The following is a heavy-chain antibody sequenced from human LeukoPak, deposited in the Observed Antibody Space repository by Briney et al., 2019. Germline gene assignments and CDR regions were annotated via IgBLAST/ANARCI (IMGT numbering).Heavy chain of an antibody. CDR1: GYSFTYY. Sequence: ASVKVSCKTSGYSFTYYIYWVRQAPGQGLEWVGYISPNSGDTKYAQKFQGRVTMTRDTSISTAYMELSRLRSDDTAVYYCARGTTIFGVVIIRFDPWGQGTLVTVSS. CDR2: ISPNSGDT. CDR3: ARGTTIFGVVIIRFDP. D-gene: IGHD3-3*01. J-gene: IGHJ5*02. V-gene: IGHV1-2*02.